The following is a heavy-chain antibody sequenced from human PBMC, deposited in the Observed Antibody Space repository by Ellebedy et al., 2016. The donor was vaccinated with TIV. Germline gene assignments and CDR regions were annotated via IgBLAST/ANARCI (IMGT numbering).Heavy chain of an antibody. CDR3: AVRYCGGDCYSDWFDP. CDR1: VGSFSGYY. V-gene: IGHV4-34*01. CDR2: INHSGST. Sequence: MPSETLSLTCAVYVGSFSGYYWSLIRQPPGKGLEWIGEINHSGSTNYNPSLKSRVTISVDTSKNQFSLKLSSVTAADTAVYYCAVRYCGGDCYSDWFDPWGQGTLVTVSS. J-gene: IGHJ5*02. D-gene: IGHD2-21*02.